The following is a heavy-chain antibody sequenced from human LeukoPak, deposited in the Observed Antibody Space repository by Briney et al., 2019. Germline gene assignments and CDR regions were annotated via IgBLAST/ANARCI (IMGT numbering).Heavy chain of an antibody. D-gene: IGHD2-8*01. CDR2: ISWNSGSI. V-gene: IGHV3-9*01. CDR3: ARRGYCTNGVCYGEVYFDY. Sequence: PGRSLRHSCAASGFTFDDYAMHWVRQAPGKGLEWVSGISWNSGSIGYADSVKGRFTISRDNAKNSLYLQMNSLRAEDTALYYCARRGYCTNGVCYGEVYFDYWGQGTLVTVSS. J-gene: IGHJ4*02. CDR1: GFTFDDYA.